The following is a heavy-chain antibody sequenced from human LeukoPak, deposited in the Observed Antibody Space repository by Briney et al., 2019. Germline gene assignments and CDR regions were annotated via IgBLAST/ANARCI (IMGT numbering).Heavy chain of an antibody. V-gene: IGHV3-48*03. CDR1: GFTFSSYE. Sequence: PGGSLRLSCAASGFTFSSYEMNWVRQAPGKGLEWVSYISSSGSTIYYADSVKGRFTISRDNAKNSLYLQVNSLRAEDTAVYYCARVGYSSGWYYFDYWGQGTLVTVSS. CDR3: ARVGYSSGWYYFDY. CDR2: ISSSGSTI. D-gene: IGHD6-19*01. J-gene: IGHJ4*02.